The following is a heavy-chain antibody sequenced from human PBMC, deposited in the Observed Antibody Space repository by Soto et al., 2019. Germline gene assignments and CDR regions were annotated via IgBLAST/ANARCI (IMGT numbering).Heavy chain of an antibody. Sequence: QLQLQESGSGLVKPSQTLSLTCAVSGGSISSGGYSWSWIRQPPGKGLEWIGYIYHSGSTYCNPSLKSRVTISVDRSMNQFSLKLSSVTAADTAVYYCASAYGHSSSWYDYWGQGTLVTVSS. CDR2: IYHSGST. V-gene: IGHV4-30-2*01. CDR1: GGSISSGGYS. J-gene: IGHJ4*02. D-gene: IGHD6-13*01. CDR3: ASAYGHSSSWYDY.